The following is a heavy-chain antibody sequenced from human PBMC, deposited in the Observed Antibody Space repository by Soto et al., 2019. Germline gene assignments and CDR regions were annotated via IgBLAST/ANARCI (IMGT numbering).Heavy chain of an antibody. J-gene: IGHJ4*02. V-gene: IGHV1-69*06. CDR1: GGTFSSYA. CDR2: IIPIFGTA. CDR3: ARDMVRHYYDSSGYYFDY. D-gene: IGHD3-22*01. Sequence: QVQLVQSGAEVKKPGSSVKVSCKASGGTFSSYALSWVRQAPGQGLEWMGGIIPIFGTANYAQKFQGRVTITADKSTSTAYMELSSLRSEDTAVYYCARDMVRHYYDSSGYYFDYWGQGTLVTVSS.